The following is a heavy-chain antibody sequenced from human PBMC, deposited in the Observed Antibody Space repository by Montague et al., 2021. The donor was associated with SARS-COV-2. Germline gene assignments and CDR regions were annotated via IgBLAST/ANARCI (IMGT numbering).Heavy chain of an antibody. D-gene: IGHD3-10*01. J-gene: IGHJ4*02. Sequence: SETLSLTCAVYGGSFSGYYWHWIRQPPAQGQERIGEINHSGSTNYNPSLKSRVTMSVDTSKNQFSLKLSSVTAADTAVYYCARGARQGYGFRLGSFDSWGQGTLVTASS. CDR1: GGSFSGYY. CDR2: INHSGST. CDR3: ARGARQGYGFRLGSFDS. V-gene: IGHV4-34*01.